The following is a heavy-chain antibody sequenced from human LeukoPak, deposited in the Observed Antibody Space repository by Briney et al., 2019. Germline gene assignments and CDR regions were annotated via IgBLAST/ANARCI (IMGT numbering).Heavy chain of an antibody. D-gene: IGHD3-3*01. CDR3: ARATTYYDFWSGYRNWFDP. V-gene: IGHV1-2*02. Sequence: ASVKVSCKASGYTFTSYDINWVRQATGQGLEWMGWINPNSGGTNYAQKFQGRVTMTRDTSISTAYMELSRLRSDDTAVYYCARATTYYDFWSGYRNWFDPWGQGTLVTVSS. J-gene: IGHJ5*02. CDR1: GYTFTSYD. CDR2: INPNSGGT.